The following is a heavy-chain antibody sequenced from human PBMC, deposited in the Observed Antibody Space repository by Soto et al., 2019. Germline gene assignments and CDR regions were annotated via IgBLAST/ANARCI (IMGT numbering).Heavy chain of an antibody. CDR1: GYTFTSYY. CDR2: INPSGGST. Sequence: GASVKVSCKASGYTFTSYYMHWVRQAPGQGLEWMGIINPSGGSTSYAQKFQGRATMTRDTSTSTVYMELSSLRSEDTAVYYCASDIHNYDSSGYPFDYWGQGTLVTVSS. CDR3: ASDIHNYDSSGYPFDY. J-gene: IGHJ4*02. D-gene: IGHD3-22*01. V-gene: IGHV1-46*01.